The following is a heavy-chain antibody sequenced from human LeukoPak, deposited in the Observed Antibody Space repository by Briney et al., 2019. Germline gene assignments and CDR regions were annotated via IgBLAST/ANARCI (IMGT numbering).Heavy chain of an antibody. CDR2: ISYDGSNK. D-gene: IGHD1-26*01. Sequence: GGSLRLSCAASGFTFSSYAMHWVRQAPGKGLEWEAVISYDGSNKYYADSVKGRFTISRDNSKNTLYLQMNSLRAEDTAVYYCAREGGDAFDIWGQGTMVTVSS. CDR1: GFTFSSYA. J-gene: IGHJ3*02. V-gene: IGHV3-30-3*01. CDR3: AREGGDAFDI.